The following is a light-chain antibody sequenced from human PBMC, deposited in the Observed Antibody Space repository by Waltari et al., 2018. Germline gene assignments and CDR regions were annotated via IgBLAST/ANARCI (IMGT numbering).Light chain of an antibody. CDR3: CSYAGSSTFYV. Sequence: QSALTQPASVSGSSGQSNTISCTGTSSDVGSSNLVSWYQQYPGKAPKLMIYEGSKRPSGVSNRFSGSKSGNTASLTISGLQAEDEADYYCCSYAGSSTFYVFGTGTKVTVL. J-gene: IGLJ1*01. CDR2: EGS. V-gene: IGLV2-23*01. CDR1: SSDVGSSNL.